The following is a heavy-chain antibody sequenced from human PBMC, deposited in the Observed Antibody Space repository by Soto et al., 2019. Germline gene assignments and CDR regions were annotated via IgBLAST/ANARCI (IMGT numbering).Heavy chain of an antibody. CDR2: IYYSGST. CDR1: GGSISSYY. V-gene: IGHV4-59*01. J-gene: IGHJ6*02. CDR3: ARGGGYSYGYPGEGYYYYGMDV. D-gene: IGHD5-18*01. Sequence: KSSETLSLTCTVSGGSISSYYWSWIRQPPGKGLEWIGYIYYSGSTNYNPSLKSRVTISVDTSKNQFSLKLSSVTAADTAVYYCARGGGYSYGYPGEGYYYYGMDVWGQGTTVTVSS.